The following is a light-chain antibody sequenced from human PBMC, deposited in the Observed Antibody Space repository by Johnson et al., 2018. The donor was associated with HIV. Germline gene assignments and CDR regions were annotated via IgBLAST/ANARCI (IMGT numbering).Light chain of an antibody. CDR3: GTWDSSLGTYV. J-gene: IGLJ1*01. V-gene: IGLV1-51*01. CDR2: DNN. Sequence: QSVLTQPPSVSAAPGQKVTISCSGSSSNIGNKYVSWYQQLPGTAPKVLIYDNNKRPSGIPDRFSGSKSGTSATLGITGLQTGDEADYYCGTWDSSLGTYVFGTGTKVTVL. CDR1: SSNIGNKY.